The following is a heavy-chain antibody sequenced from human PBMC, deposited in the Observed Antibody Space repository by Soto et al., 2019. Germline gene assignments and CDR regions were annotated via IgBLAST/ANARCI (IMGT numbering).Heavy chain of an antibody. CDR1: GYTFTSYS. CDR3: ARGGRKGDTRTTKLTRRSYNWFDP. CDR2: MNPNSGNT. V-gene: IGHV1-8*01. D-gene: IGHD5-18*01. Sequence: GASVKVSCKASGYTFTSYSVNWVRQATGQGLEWMGWMNPNSGNTGYAQKFQGRVTMTRSTSISTAYMELSSLRSEDAAVYYCARGGRKGDTRTTKLTRRSYNWFDPWGQGTLVTVSS. J-gene: IGHJ5*02.